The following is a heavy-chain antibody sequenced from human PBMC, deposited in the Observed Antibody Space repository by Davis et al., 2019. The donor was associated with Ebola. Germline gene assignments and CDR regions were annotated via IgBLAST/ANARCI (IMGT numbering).Heavy chain of an antibody. J-gene: IGHJ1*01. CDR3: ARGFHLRGGGRREYFQH. V-gene: IGHV1-2*02. CDR2: INPNSGGT. Sequence: ASVKVSCKASGYTFTGYYMHWVRQAPGQGLEWMGWINPNSGGTNYAQKFQGRVTMTRDTSISTAYMELSRLRSDDTAVYYCARGFHLRGGGRREYFQHWGQGTLVTVSS. CDR1: GYTFTGYY. D-gene: IGHD2-15*01.